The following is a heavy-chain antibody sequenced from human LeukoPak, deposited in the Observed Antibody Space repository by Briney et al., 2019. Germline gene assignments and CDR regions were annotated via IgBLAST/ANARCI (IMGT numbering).Heavy chain of an antibody. CDR1: GGTSSSYA. D-gene: IGHD1-7*01. Sequence: GASVKVSCKASGGTSSSYAISWVRQAPGQGLEWMGGIIPIFGTANYAQKFQGRVTITADESTSTAYMELSSLRSEDTAVYYCARAGELELRDGYFDYWGQGTLVTVSS. V-gene: IGHV1-69*13. J-gene: IGHJ4*02. CDR2: IIPIFGTA. CDR3: ARAGELELRDGYFDY.